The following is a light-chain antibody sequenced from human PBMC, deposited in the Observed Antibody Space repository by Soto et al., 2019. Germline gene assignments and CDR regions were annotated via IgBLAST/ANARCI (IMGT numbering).Light chain of an antibody. V-gene: IGKV1-33*01. J-gene: IGKJ5*01. Sequence: IPLHQSPSSLFASVGDRVTITCQATQDINIYLNWYQQKPGKAPNLLIYDASNLEIGVPSRFSGSGSGTHFTFTISSLQTEDIGTYYCQQYDSLPITFGRGTRLENK. CDR3: QQYDSLPIT. CDR2: DAS. CDR1: QDINIY.